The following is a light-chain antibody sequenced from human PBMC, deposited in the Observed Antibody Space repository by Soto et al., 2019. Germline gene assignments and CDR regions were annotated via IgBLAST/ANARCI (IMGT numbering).Light chain of an antibody. CDR2: DVS. Sequence: IVLTQSPATLSLSPGTSATLSCRASQNISNYLIWYKQKRGQAPRLISYDVSNRATGIPARFSGSGSGTEFTLTISRLEPEDFAVYYCQHYYTSYTTFGQGTKVDIK. J-gene: IGKJ1*01. V-gene: IGKV3-11*01. CDR1: QNISNY. CDR3: QHYYTSYTT.